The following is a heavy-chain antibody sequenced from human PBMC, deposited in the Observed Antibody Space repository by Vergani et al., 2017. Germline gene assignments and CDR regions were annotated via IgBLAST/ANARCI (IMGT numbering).Heavy chain of an antibody. D-gene: IGHD2-15*01. J-gene: IGHJ5*02. V-gene: IGHV4-59*11. Sequence: QVQLQESGPGLVKSSETLSLTCSVSFDSIRNLHCNWVRQPPGKGLEGIGSIHYSENTNYNPTLKTRVTISVDTSKNQFSLTLTSVTAADTAVYYCASDTHRGQRADRWGQGILVTVTS. CDR1: FDSIRNLH. CDR3: ASDTHRGQRADR. CDR2: IHYSENT.